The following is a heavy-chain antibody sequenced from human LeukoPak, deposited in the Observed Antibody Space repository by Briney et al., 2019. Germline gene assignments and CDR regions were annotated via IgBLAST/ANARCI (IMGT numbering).Heavy chain of an antibody. Sequence: GGSLRLSCAASGFTFSSYWMHWVRQAPGKGLVWVSRINSDGSSTNYADSVKGRFTISRDNAKNTLHLQLNSLRAEDTAVYYCARMYYHDSSGYYWAPDYWGQGTLVTVSS. CDR1: GFTFSSYW. CDR2: INSDGSST. D-gene: IGHD3-22*01. V-gene: IGHV3-74*01. J-gene: IGHJ4*02. CDR3: ARMYYHDSSGYYWAPDY.